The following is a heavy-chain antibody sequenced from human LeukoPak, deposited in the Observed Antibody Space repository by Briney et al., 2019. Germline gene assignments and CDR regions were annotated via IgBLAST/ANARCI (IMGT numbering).Heavy chain of an antibody. CDR3: ARGWENYFDY. CDR1: GDSISSSDYY. CDR2: IYSSGTT. J-gene: IGHJ4*02. V-gene: IGHV4-30-4*02. D-gene: IGHD1-26*01. Sequence: SETLSLTCSVSGDSISSSDYYWSWIRQPPGKGLEWIGYIYSSGTTFHNLSLKSRVTISVDTSKNQFSLKLSSVTAADTAVYYCARGWENYFDYWGQGTLVTVSS.